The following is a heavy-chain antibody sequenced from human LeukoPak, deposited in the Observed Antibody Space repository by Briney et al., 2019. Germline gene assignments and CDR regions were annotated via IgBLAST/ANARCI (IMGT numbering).Heavy chain of an antibody. Sequence: ASVKVSCKASGYTFTSYYMHWVRQAPGQGLEWMGIINPSGGSTSYAQKFQGRVTITTDESTSTAYMELSSLRSEDTAVYYCARDLRYYDSSGYYYVLHFDYWGQGTLVTVSS. CDR1: GYTFTSYY. J-gene: IGHJ4*02. D-gene: IGHD3-22*01. V-gene: IGHV1-46*01. CDR2: INPSGGST. CDR3: ARDLRYYDSSGYYYVLHFDY.